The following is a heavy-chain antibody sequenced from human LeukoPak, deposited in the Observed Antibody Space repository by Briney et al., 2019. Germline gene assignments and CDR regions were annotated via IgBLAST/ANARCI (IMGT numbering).Heavy chain of an antibody. CDR1: GVPISSYY. CDR3: AGNRYYYDSGGYSFRGFGP. Sequence: PSENLSLTCTVSGVPISSYYWSWLRQPPGKGLEWMGYIYYSGSTNYNPSLKSRVTISVDTSKIQFSLKLSAVTAADTAVYYCAGNRYYYDSGGYSFRGFGPWGQGTLVTVSS. CDR2: IYYSGST. D-gene: IGHD3-22*01. V-gene: IGHV4-59*01. J-gene: IGHJ5*02.